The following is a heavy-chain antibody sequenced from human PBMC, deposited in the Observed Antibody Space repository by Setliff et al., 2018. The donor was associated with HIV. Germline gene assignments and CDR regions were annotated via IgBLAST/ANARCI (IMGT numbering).Heavy chain of an antibody. Sequence: SVKVSCKASGYALTGYGLSWVRQAPGQGLEWMGGIIPILGIANYAQKFQGRVTITADESTSTAYMELSSLRSEDTAVYYCARGHLDYNFWDEVLGNWFDPWGQGTLVTVSS. J-gene: IGHJ5*02. V-gene: IGHV1-69*10. CDR3: ARGHLDYNFWDEVLGNWFDP. CDR1: GYALTGYG. D-gene: IGHD3-3*01. CDR2: IIPILGIA.